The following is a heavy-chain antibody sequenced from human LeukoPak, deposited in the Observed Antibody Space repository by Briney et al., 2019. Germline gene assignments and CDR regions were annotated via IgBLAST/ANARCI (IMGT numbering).Heavy chain of an antibody. D-gene: IGHD5-12*01. CDR2: INPNSGGT. CDR3: ARDGSRYYGMDV. CDR1: RSTFTGYY. V-gene: IGHV1-2*02. Sequence: GASVKVSCKASRSTFTGYYMHWVRQAPGQVLEWMGWINPNSGGTNYAQNFQGRVTMTTDTSTSTAYMELRSLRSDDTAVYYCARDGSRYYGMDVWGQGTTVTVSS. J-gene: IGHJ6*02.